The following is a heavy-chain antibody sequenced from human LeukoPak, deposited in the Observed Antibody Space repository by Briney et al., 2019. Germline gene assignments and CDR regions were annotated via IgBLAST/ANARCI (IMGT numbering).Heavy chain of an antibody. CDR1: GFTFSSYA. D-gene: IGHD3-10*01. J-gene: IGHJ4*02. Sequence: PGGSLRLSCAASGFTFSSYAMSWVRQAPGKGLEWVSAISGSGGSTYYADSVKGRFTISRDNSKNTLYLQMNSLRAEDTAVYYCAKGPGSYFFPRPSFDYWGQGTLVTVSS. V-gene: IGHV3-23*01. CDR2: ISGSGGST. CDR3: AKGPGSYFFPRPSFDY.